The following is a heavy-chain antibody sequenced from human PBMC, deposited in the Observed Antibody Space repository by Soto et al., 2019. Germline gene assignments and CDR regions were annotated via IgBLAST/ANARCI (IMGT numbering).Heavy chain of an antibody. CDR3: AMVDNYVRLTPQDA. Sequence: QVQLVQSGDEVRKPGSSVKVSCKASGYIFVNYGIAWVRQAPGQGLEWMGWISPYSGNTHYASKVQGRLTMTTDTTTSTAYMDQGDLTSEETAGYYFAMVDNYVRLTPQDAGGQGTTGSVSS. D-gene: IGHD3-16*01. CDR1: GYIFVNYG. V-gene: IGHV1-18*01. J-gene: IGHJ6*02. CDR2: ISPYSGNT.